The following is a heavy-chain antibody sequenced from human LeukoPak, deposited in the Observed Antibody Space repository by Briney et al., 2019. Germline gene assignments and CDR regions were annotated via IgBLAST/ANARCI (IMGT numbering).Heavy chain of an antibody. Sequence: SETLSLTCAVYGGSFSGYLWTWIRQSPGKGLEWIGEISSGGNSNDNPSLKSRVTISVDTSKNQFSLKLSSVTAADTAVYYCARGNYDFWSGGYYFDYWGQGTLVTVSS. CDR2: ISSGGNS. CDR1: GGSFSGYL. V-gene: IGHV4-34*01. J-gene: IGHJ4*02. CDR3: ARGNYDFWSGGYYFDY. D-gene: IGHD3-3*01.